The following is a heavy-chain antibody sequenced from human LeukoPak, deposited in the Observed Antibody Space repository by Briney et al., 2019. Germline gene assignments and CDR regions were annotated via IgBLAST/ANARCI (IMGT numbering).Heavy chain of an antibody. D-gene: IGHD6-19*01. CDR3: ARQWPYRAVAV. CDR1: GGSFSGYY. CDR2: INHSGST. J-gene: IGHJ4*02. V-gene: IGHV4-34*01. Sequence: PSETLSLTCAVYGGSFSGYYWSCIRQPPGKGLEWIGEINHSGSTNYNPSLKSRVTISVDTSKNQFSLKLSSVTAADTAVYYCARQWPYRAVAVWGQGTLVTVSS.